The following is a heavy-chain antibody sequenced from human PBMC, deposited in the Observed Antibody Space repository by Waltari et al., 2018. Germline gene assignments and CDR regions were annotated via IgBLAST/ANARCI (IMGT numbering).Heavy chain of an antibody. CDR1: GYTFTGYY. D-gene: IGHD3-10*01. CDR2: IKPNSGGT. CDR3: ARTNYYGSGSYRGGVDY. Sequence: QVQLVQSGAEVKKPGASVKVSCKASGYTFTGYYMHWVRQAPGQGLEWMGRIKPNSGGTNYAQKFQGRVTMTRDTSISTAYMELSRLRSDDTAVYYCARTNYYGSGSYRGGVDYWGQGTLVTVSS. V-gene: IGHV1-2*06. J-gene: IGHJ4*02.